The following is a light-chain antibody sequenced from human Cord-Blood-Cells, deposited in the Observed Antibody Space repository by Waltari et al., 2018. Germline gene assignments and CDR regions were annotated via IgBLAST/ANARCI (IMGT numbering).Light chain of an antibody. CDR2: DVS. CDR3: SSYTSSSTWV. J-gene: IGLJ3*02. V-gene: IGLV2-14*01. Sequence: QSALTQPASVSGSPGQSITISCTGTSSDFGGYNYVSWYQQHPGKAPNLMIYDVSKRPSGVSNRFSGSKSGNTASLTISGLQAEDEADYYCSSYTSSSTWVFGGGTKLTVL. CDR1: SSDFGGYNY.